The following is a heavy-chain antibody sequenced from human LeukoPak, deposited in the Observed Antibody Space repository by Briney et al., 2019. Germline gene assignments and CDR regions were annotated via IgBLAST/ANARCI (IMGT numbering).Heavy chain of an antibody. CDR3: ARDPLRYFDWIKLPNYYYYGMDV. CDR1: GGTFSSYA. V-gene: IGHV1-69*04. D-gene: IGHD3-9*01. J-gene: IGHJ6*02. CDR2: IIPILGIA. Sequence: SVKVSCKASGGTFSSYAISWVRQAPGQGLEWMGRIIPILGIANYAQKFQGRVTITADKSTSTAYMELSSLRSEDTAVYYCARDPLRYFDWIKLPNYYYYGMDVWGQGTTVTVSS.